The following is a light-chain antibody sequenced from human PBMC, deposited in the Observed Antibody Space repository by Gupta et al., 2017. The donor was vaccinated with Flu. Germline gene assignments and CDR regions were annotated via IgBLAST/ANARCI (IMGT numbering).Light chain of an antibody. CDR1: SSNIGSNT. J-gene: IGLJ1*01. CDR2: SNK. CDR3: ATWDDSLNAYV. Sequence: QSVLTQPPSASGTPGQRVTISCSGSSSNIGSNTVNWYQQVPGTAPKFLIYSNKQRPSGVPDRFSGSKSGTSASLAISGLQSEDEADYYCATWDDSLNAYVFGTGTKVTVL. V-gene: IGLV1-44*01.